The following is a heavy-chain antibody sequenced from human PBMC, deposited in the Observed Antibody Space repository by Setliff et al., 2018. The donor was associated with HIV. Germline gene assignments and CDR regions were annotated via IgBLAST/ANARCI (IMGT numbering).Heavy chain of an antibody. CDR3: ARAPYRSGWCGVDY. D-gene: IGHD6-19*01. Sequence: GASVKVSCKASGYIITGYLIHWVRQAPGQGLEWMGGIIPIFGTANYAQKLQGRVTLTWDTSTRTVYMELTTLRSEDTAFYYCARAPYRSGWCGVDYWGQGTLVTVSS. V-gene: IGHV1-46*04. CDR1: GYIITGYL. J-gene: IGHJ4*02. CDR2: IIPIFGTA.